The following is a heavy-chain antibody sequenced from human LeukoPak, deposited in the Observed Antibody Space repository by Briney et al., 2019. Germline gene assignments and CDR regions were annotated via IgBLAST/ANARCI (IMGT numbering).Heavy chain of an antibody. CDR2: INHSGST. J-gene: IGHJ4*02. Sequence: SETLSLTCAVYGGSFSGYYWSWIRQPPGKGLEWIGEINHSGSTNYNPSLKSRVTISEDTSKNQFSLKLSSMTAADTAVYYCARGVLSITIFGVAGDKSYYFDYWGQGTLVTVSS. CDR3: ARGVLSITIFGVAGDKSYYFDY. D-gene: IGHD3-3*01. CDR1: GGSFSGYY. V-gene: IGHV4-34*01.